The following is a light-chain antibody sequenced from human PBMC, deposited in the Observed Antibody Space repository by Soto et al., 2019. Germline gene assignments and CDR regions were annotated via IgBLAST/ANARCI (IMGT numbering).Light chain of an antibody. Sequence: EIVLTQSPGTLSLSPGERATLSCRASQSVSSSYLAWYQQKPGQAPRLLIYGASSRATGIPDRFSGSGSGTDFTLTISRLEPEDFAVYYCQPYGXSPRTFAQGTKVAIK. J-gene: IGKJ1*01. CDR1: QSVSSSY. CDR2: GAS. CDR3: QPYGXSPRT. V-gene: IGKV3-20*01.